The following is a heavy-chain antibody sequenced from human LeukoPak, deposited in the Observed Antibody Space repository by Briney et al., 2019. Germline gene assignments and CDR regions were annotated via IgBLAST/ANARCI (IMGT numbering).Heavy chain of an antibody. V-gene: IGHV4-4*07. D-gene: IGHD3-16*02. CDR2: ISTSGST. CDR1: GGSISSYY. CDR3: ARGRYDYVWGSYRTFDY. Sequence: SETLSLTCTVSGGSISSYYWSWIRQPAGKGLEWIGRISTSGSTNYNPSLKSRVTMSVDTSKNQFSLKLSSVTAADTAVCYCARGRYDYVWGSYRTFDYWGQGTLVTVSS. J-gene: IGHJ4*02.